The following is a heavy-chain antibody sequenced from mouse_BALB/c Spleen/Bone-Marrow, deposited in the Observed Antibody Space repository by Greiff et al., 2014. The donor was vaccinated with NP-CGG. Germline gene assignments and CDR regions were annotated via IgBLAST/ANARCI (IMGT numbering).Heavy chain of an antibody. D-gene: IGHD2-14*01. CDR2: INSGGSYT. CDR1: GFTFSTYG. Sequence: EVQVVESGGDLVKPGGSLKLSCAASGFTFSTYGMSWVRQTPDKRLERVATINSGGSYTYYPDSVMGRFTISRDNAKNTLYLQMTSLKSEDTAMIYCTRRRRYDEKTDMDYWGHGTSVTVSS. V-gene: IGHV5-6*01. J-gene: IGHJ4*01. CDR3: TRRRRYDEKTDMDY.